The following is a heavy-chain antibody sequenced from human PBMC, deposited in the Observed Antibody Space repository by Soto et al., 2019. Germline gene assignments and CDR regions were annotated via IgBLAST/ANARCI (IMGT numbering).Heavy chain of an antibody. D-gene: IGHD1-20*01. CDR3: AREQYNWKL. CDR1: GVSVTSYY. J-gene: IGHJ4*02. Sequence: SETLSLTCSVSGVSVTSYYWTWIRHSPGKGLECIGYVYHTGNTYYNPSLKSRVTISLGTSKNQVSLRLRSVTAADTAVYYCAREQYNWKLWGQGTLVTVSS. V-gene: IGHV4-59*02. CDR2: VYHTGNT.